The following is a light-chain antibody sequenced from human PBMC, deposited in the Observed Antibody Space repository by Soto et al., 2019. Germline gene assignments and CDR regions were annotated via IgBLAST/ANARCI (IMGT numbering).Light chain of an antibody. J-gene: IGKJ4*01. CDR1: QSVNSN. V-gene: IGKV3-15*01. Sequence: EIVMTQSPATLSVSPGERATLSCRASQSVNSNLAWYQHKPGQAPRLLIYGASTRATGIPARFSGSGSGTEFTLTISSLQSEDFALYYCQQYNNWPRSFGGGTKVEIK. CDR2: GAS. CDR3: QQYNNWPRS.